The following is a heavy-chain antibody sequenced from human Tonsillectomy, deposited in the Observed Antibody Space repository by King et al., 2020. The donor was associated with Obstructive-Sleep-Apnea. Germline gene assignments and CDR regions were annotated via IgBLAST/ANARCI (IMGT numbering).Heavy chain of an antibody. CDR3: ARVAGDYYDSSGHLFFDY. V-gene: IGHV4-59*01. J-gene: IGHJ4*02. CDR2: MYYSGST. CDR1: GGSISSYY. Sequence: QMQLQESGPGLVKPSETLSLTCNVSGGSISSYYWSWIRQPPGKGLEWIGYMYYSGSTNYNPSLKSRVTISLDTSKNQFSLGLSSVTAADTAVYYCARVAGDYYDSSGHLFFDYWGQGILVTVSS. D-gene: IGHD3-22*01.